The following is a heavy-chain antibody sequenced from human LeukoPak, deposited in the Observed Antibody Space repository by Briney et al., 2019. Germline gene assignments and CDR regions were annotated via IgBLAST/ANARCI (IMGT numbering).Heavy chain of an antibody. V-gene: IGHV4-61*05. D-gene: IGHD6-19*01. J-gene: IGHJ4*02. CDR1: GGSVSKNTYH. Sequence: SETLSLTCTVSGGSVSKNTYHWGWVRQPPGRGLEWIAYIYYIGNTNFNPSLKSRATISIDTSKNQFSLTLRSVTAADTAVYYCARFRSSGWYYFDSWGQGMPVSVSS. CDR3: ARFRSSGWYYFDS. CDR2: IYYIGNT.